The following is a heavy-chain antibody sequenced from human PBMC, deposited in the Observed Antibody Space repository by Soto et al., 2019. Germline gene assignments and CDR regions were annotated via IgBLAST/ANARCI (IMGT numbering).Heavy chain of an antibody. V-gene: IGHV5-10-1*01. CDR3: ARLYCSSSTCDSWFDP. J-gene: IGHJ5*02. CDR1: GYTFTTFW. CDR2: IDPRDSYT. D-gene: IGHD2-2*01. Sequence: GESLKISCTGFGYTFTTFWISWVRQMPGRGLEWMGRIDPRDSYTNYSPSFQGHVTISVDKSISTAYLQWGSLKASDTAMYYCARLYCSSSTCDSWFDPWGQGTLVTVST.